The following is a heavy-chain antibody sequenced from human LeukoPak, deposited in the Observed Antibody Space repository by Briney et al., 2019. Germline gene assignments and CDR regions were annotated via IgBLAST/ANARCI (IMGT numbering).Heavy chain of an antibody. CDR2: ISGSGDNT. Sequence: PGGSLRLSCAASGFTFSSYAMSWVRQAPGKGLEWVSGISGSGDNTYYADSVKGRFTISRDNSKNTLYVQVNSLGTEDTAAYYCAKDQQWLVPNDAFDIWGQGTMVTVSS. J-gene: IGHJ3*02. D-gene: IGHD6-19*01. CDR1: GFTFSSYA. CDR3: AKDQQWLVPNDAFDI. V-gene: IGHV3-23*01.